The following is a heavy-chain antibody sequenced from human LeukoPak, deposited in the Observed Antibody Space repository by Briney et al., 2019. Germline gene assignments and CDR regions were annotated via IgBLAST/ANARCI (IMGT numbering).Heavy chain of an antibody. J-gene: IGHJ4*02. V-gene: IGHV1-46*01. CDR3: ARWGIRQAYDY. D-gene: IGHD3-16*01. CDR1: GYTFTSYY. Sequence: ASVKVSCKASGYTFTSYYMHLVRQAPGQGLEWMGIINPSGGSTSYAQKFQGRVTMTRDTSTSTVYMELSSLRSEDTAVYYCARWGIRQAYDYWGQGTLVTVSS. CDR2: INPSGGST.